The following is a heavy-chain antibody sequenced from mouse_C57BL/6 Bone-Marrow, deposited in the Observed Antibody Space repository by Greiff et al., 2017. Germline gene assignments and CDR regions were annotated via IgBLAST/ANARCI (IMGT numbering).Heavy chain of an antibody. CDR1: GFTFSSYA. V-gene: IGHV5-4*03. CDR3: ARVLYQAWFAY. Sequence: EVKVVESGGGLVKPGGSLKLSCAASGFTFSSYAMSWVRQTPEKRLEWVATISDGGSYTYYPDNVKGRFTISRDNAKNNLYLQMSHLKSEDTAMYYCARVLYQAWFAYWGQGTLVTVSA. J-gene: IGHJ3*01. D-gene: IGHD2-1*01. CDR2: ISDGGSYT.